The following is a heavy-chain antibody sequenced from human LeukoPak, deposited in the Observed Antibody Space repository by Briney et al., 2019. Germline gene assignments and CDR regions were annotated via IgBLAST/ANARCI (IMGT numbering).Heavy chain of an antibody. Sequence: SETLSLTCTVSGGSIGSYYWSWIRQPAGKGVEWIGRIYTSGSTNYNPSLKSRVTMSVDTSKNQFSLKLSSVTAADTAVYYCARETTLVGAPAGAFDIWGQGTMVTVSS. D-gene: IGHD1-26*01. CDR3: ARETTLVGAPAGAFDI. J-gene: IGHJ3*02. V-gene: IGHV4-4*07. CDR1: GGSIGSYY. CDR2: IYTSGST.